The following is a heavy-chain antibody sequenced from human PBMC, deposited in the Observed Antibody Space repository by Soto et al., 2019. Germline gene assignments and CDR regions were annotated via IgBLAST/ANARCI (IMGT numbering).Heavy chain of an antibody. CDR1: GYSISSGYY. D-gene: IGHD2-2*01. CDR3: ARDEAIVVVPAASPYYYYGMDV. CDR2: IYHSGST. V-gene: IGHV4-38-2*01. Sequence: SLTCAVSGYSISSGYYWGWIRQPPGKGLEWIGSIYHSGSTYYNPSLKSRVTISVDTSKNQFSLKLSSVTAADTAVYYCARDEAIVVVPAASPYYYYGMDVWGQGTTVTVSS. J-gene: IGHJ6*02.